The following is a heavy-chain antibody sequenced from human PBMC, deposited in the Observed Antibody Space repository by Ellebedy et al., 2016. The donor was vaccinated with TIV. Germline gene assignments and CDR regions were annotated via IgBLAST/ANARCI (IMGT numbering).Heavy chain of an antibody. J-gene: IGHJ3*02. CDR2: IGSSSSPI. D-gene: IGHD6-13*01. CDR1: GFSFSSYS. CDR3: VRDGGIAAALDAFDI. V-gene: IGHV3-48*02. Sequence: GGSLRLXXVASGFSFSSYSMNWVRQAPGKGPEWVSFIGSSSSPISYADSVKGRFTISRDNAKNSLFLQMNSLRDEDTAVYYCVRDGGIAAALDAFDIWGQGTMVAVSS.